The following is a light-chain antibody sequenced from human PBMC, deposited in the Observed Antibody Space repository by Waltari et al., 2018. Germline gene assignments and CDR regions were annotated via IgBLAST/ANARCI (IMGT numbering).Light chain of an antibody. CDR2: AAS. Sequence: IQLTQSPSSLSASIGDRVTITCRASQGMSNYLAWYEQKPGKAPKLLIYAASNLQSGVPSRFSGGGSGTDFARTISSLQPEDSATYYCQQVNNYPLTCGGGTKVEIK. J-gene: IGKJ4*01. CDR3: QQVNNYPLT. CDR1: QGMSNY. V-gene: IGKV1-9*01.